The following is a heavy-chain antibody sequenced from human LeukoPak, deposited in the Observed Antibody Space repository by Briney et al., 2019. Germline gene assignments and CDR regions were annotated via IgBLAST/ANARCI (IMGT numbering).Heavy chain of an antibody. CDR3: ARVLAGYSSSWSHFDY. D-gene: IGHD6-13*01. CDR2: IYYSGST. V-gene: IGHV4-59*01. Sequence: SETLPLTCTVSGGSISSYYWSWIRQPPGKGLEWIGYIYYSGSTNYNPSLKSRVTISVDTSKNQFSLKLSSVTAADTAVYYCARVLAGYSSSWSHFDYWGQGTLVTVSS. J-gene: IGHJ4*02. CDR1: GGSISSYY.